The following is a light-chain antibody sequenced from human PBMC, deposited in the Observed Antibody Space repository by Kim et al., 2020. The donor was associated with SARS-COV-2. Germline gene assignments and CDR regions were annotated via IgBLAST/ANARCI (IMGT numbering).Light chain of an antibody. Sequence: SYELTQPPSVSVSPGETARITCSGDKLGSKYAHWYQQKPGQSPVLVIYSDNKRPSGIPERFSGSNSGNTATLNITRTQAMDEADYYCQAWDRSTVVFGGG. CDR1: KLGSKY. CDR2: SDN. V-gene: IGLV3-1*01. CDR3: QAWDRSTVV. J-gene: IGLJ3*02.